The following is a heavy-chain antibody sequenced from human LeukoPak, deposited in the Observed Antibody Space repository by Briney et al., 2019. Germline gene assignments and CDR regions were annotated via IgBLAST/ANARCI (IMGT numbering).Heavy chain of an antibody. Sequence: PSETLSLTCTVSGGSISSYYWSWIRQPPGKGLEWIGYIYYSGSTNYNPSLKSRVTISVDTSKNQFSLELSSVTAADTAVYYCARADYYDSSGYYSDYWGQGTLVTVSS. J-gene: IGHJ4*02. CDR1: GGSISSYY. CDR3: ARADYYDSSGYYSDY. CDR2: IYYSGST. V-gene: IGHV4-59*01. D-gene: IGHD3-22*01.